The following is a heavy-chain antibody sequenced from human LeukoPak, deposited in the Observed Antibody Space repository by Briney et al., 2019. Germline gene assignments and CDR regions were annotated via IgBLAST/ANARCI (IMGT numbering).Heavy chain of an antibody. V-gene: IGHV3-66*01. CDR3: AREGATTAFDI. CDR2: IYSGGST. CDR1: GFTVSSNY. Sequence: PGGSLRLSCAASGFTVSSNYRNWVRQAPGKGLEWVSVIYSGGSTYYADPVKGRFSISRDNSKNTLYLQMNSLRAEDTAVYYCAREGATTAFDIWGQGTMVTVSS. D-gene: IGHD1-26*01. J-gene: IGHJ3*02.